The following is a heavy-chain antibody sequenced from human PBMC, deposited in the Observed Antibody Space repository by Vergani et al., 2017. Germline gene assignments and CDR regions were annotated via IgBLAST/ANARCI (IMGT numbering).Heavy chain of an antibody. D-gene: IGHD6-13*01. J-gene: IGHJ6*02. CDR3: AKGPYSSSWYTYYYYYGMDV. CDR2: ISYDGSNK. Sequence: QVQLVESGGGVVQPGRSLRLSCAASGFTFSSYGMHWVRQAPGKGLEWVAVISYDGSNKYYADSVKGRFTISRDKSKNTLYLQMNSLRAEDTALYYCAKGPYSSSWYTYYYYYGMDVWGQGTTVTVSS. V-gene: IGHV3-30*18. CDR1: GFTFSSYG.